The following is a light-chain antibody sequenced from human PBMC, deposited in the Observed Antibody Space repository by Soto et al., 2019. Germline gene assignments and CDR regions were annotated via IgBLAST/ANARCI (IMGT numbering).Light chain of an antibody. CDR3: QQRSNWPPT. Sequence: EIVLTQSPATLSLSPGERATLSCRASQSVSSYLAWYQQKPGQAPRLLIYDASTRATGIPASFSGSGSGTDFTLTISSLEPEDFAGYYCQQRSNWPPTFGGGTKVDIK. CDR2: DAS. CDR1: QSVSSY. J-gene: IGKJ4*01. V-gene: IGKV3-11*01.